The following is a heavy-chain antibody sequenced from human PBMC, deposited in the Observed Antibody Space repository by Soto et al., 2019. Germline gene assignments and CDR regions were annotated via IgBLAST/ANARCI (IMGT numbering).Heavy chain of an antibody. J-gene: IGHJ3*02. Sequence: ASVKVSCKASGYSFTNFHIHWVRQAPGQVLEWMGMIDPNSGSTRDAQKFQGRITMTRDASTSTAYMELSRLRSDDTAVYYCARSVTTVTTIGAFDIWGQGTMVTVSS. CDR3: ARSVTTVTTIGAFDI. CDR1: GYSFTNFH. CDR2: IDPNSGST. D-gene: IGHD4-17*01. V-gene: IGHV1-2*02.